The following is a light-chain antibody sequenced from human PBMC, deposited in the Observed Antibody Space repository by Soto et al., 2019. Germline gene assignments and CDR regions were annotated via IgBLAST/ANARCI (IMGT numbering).Light chain of an antibody. J-gene: IGKJ1*01. CDR3: QQRGNRPPWT. V-gene: IGKV3-11*01. CDR1: QSVSSY. CDR2: DAS. Sequence: EIVLTQPPATLSLSPGERATLSCRASQSVSSYLAWYQQKPGQAPRLLIYDASNRATGIPARFSGSGSGTDFTLTISSLEPEDFAVYYCQQRGNRPPWTFGQGTKVDIK.